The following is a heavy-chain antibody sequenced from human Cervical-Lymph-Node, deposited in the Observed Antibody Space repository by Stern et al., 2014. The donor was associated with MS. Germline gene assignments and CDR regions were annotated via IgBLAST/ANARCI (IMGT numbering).Heavy chain of an antibody. CDR2: IFPGGSDI. CDR1: GYTFTSYW. Sequence: VQLMQSGPEVKRPGESLKISCQASGYTFTSYWIGWVRQMPGKGLEWIAIIFPGGSDIRYSPPFQAQVTISADKSSTTAYLQWNNLKASDTAIYYCARQRYFDYWGQGTLVTVSS. V-gene: IGHV5-51*01. CDR3: ARQRYFDY. J-gene: IGHJ4*02.